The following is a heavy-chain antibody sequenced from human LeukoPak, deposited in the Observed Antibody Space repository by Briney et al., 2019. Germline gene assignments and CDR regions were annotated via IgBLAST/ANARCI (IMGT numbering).Heavy chain of an antibody. D-gene: IGHD5-24*01. CDR1: GYTFTGYY. CDR3: ARDREKATISGGDWSPFDY. Sequence: ASVKVSCKASGYTFTGYYMHWVRQAPGQGLEWMGWINPNSGGTNYAQKFQGWVAMTRDTSISTAYMELSRLRSDDTAVYYCARDREKATISGGDWSPFDYWGQGTLVTVSS. CDR2: INPNSGGT. V-gene: IGHV1-2*04. J-gene: IGHJ4*02.